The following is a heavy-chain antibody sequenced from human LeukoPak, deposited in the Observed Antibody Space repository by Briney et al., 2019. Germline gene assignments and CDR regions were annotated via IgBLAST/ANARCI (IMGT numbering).Heavy chain of an antibody. J-gene: IGHJ4*02. D-gene: IGHD1-26*01. CDR1: GGSISSYY. V-gene: IGHV4-4*07. Sequence: KPSETLSLTCTVSGGSISSYYWSWIRQPAGKGLEWIGRIYTSGSTNYNPSLKSRVTMSVDTSKNQFSLKLSSVTAADTAVYYCARDLWGGSGSYHRADFDYWGQGTLVTVSS. CDR2: IYTSGST. CDR3: ARDLWGGSGSYHRADFDY.